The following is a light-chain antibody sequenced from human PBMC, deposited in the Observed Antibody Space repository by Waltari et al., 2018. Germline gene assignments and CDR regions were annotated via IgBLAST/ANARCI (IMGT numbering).Light chain of an antibody. CDR1: SSDVGGYNY. Sequence: QSALTQPASVSGSPGQSITISCTGTSSDVGGYNYVSWYQQHPGKAPKLMIYEVRNRPSGVSKRFSGSKSGNTASLTIAGLQAEDEADYYCSSYTSSSTLGVVFGGGTKLTVL. CDR2: EVR. V-gene: IGLV2-14*01. J-gene: IGLJ2*01. CDR3: SSYTSSSTLGVV.